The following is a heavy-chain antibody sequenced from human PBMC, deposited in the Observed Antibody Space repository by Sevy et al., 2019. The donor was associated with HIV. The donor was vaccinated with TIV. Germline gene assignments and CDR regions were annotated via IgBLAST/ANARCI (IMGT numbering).Heavy chain of an antibody. V-gene: IGHV3-53*01. D-gene: IGHD3-22*01. Sequence: GGSLRLSCAATGFTVNSNYMSWVRQAPGKGLEWVSIIYTGDNTYYTDSVKGRFTISRNNSKNTLYLQMNSLRAEDTAVYYGARLSVYYYDSDGYYTTGNAFDIWGQGTMVTVSS. CDR1: GFTVNSNY. CDR2: IYTGDNT. CDR3: ARLSVYYYDSDGYYTTGNAFDI. J-gene: IGHJ3*02.